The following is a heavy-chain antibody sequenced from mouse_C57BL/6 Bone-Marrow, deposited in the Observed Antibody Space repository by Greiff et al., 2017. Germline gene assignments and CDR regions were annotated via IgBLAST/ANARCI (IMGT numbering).Heavy chain of an antibody. D-gene: IGHD1-1*01. CDR3: ARGGASYYYGIRAWFAD. CDR2: IYPNNGGN. Sequence: VQLQQSGPELVKPGASVQMSCKASGYTFTDYYMNWVMQSHGKSLEWIGYIYPNNGGNCYNQKFKGKATLTVDKSSSTAYMELRRLTSEDSAVYYCARGGASYYYGIRAWFADWGKGTLVTVSA. J-gene: IGHJ3*01. V-gene: IGHV1-34*01. CDR1: GYTFTDYY.